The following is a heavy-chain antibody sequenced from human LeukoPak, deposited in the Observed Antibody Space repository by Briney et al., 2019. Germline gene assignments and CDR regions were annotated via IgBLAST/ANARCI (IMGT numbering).Heavy chain of an antibody. CDR2: IRSTANGYAT. Sequence: GGSLRLSCAASGFTFSGSALHWVRQASGKGLEEVGRIRSTANGYATAYAASVKGRFTISRDDSKNTAYLQMNSLKTEDTAVYYCTRSSRAGYYYYYMDVWGKGTTVTISS. V-gene: IGHV3-73*01. CDR3: TRSSRAGYYYYYMDV. CDR1: GFTFSGSA. J-gene: IGHJ6*03. D-gene: IGHD6-13*01.